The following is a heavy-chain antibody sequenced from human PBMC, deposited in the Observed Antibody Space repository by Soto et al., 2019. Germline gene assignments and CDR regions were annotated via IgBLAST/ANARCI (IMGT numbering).Heavy chain of an antibody. D-gene: IGHD3-22*01. CDR3: ARYYYDSSGPYYFDY. V-gene: IGHV4-59*01. CDR2: IYYSGST. J-gene: IGHJ4*02. CDR1: GGSISSYY. Sequence: SETLSLTCTVSGGSISSYYWSWIRQPPGKGLEWIGYIYYSGSTNYNPSLKSRVTISVDTSKNQFSLKLSSVTAADTAVYYCARYYYDSSGPYYFDYWGQGTLVTVSS.